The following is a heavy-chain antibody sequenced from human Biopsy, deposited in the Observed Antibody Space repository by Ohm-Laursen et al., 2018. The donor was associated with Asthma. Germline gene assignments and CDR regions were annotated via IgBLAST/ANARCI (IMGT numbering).Heavy chain of an antibody. CDR3: AREVSTVDYGYYYFAMDV. CDR2: ITPVFGTS. J-gene: IGHJ6*02. Sequence: ASVKVSCKASGGTFSRYAISWVRQAPGQGLEWTGGITPVFGTSNYAQKFQGRVTFTADGSTSSAYMELSSLTSEDSAVYYCAREVSTVDYGYYYFAMDVWGQGTTVTVSS. CDR1: GGTFSRYA. D-gene: IGHD4-17*01. V-gene: IGHV1-69*13.